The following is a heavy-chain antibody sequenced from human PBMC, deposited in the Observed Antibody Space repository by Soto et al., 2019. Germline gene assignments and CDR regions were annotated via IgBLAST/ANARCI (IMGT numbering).Heavy chain of an antibody. J-gene: IGHJ6*01. CDR1: GGTFSSYA. Sequence: QVQLVQSGAEVKKPGSSVKVSCKASGGTFSSYAINWVRQAPGQGLEWMGGIIPIFATADYAQKFQGRVTISADESTSTAYMVLNSLRSEDTAVYYCAQCLLGVNYYYGMDVWGQGTTVTVSS. D-gene: IGHD3-16*01. V-gene: IGHV1-69*12. CDR2: IIPIFATA. CDR3: AQCLLGVNYYYGMDV.